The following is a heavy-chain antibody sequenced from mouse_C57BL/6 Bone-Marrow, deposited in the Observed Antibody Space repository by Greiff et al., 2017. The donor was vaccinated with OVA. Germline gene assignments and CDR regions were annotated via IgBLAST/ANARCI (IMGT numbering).Heavy chain of an antibody. Sequence: VQLQQPGAELVMPGASVKLSCKASGYTFTSYWMHWVKQRPGQGLEWIGEIDPSDSYPNYNQKFKGKSTLTVDKSSSTAYMQLSSLTSEDSAVYYCARRDYDSHWYFDVWGTGTTVTVSS. D-gene: IGHD2-4*01. J-gene: IGHJ1*03. CDR3: ARRDYDSHWYFDV. V-gene: IGHV1-69*01. CDR1: GYTFTSYW. CDR2: IDPSDSYP.